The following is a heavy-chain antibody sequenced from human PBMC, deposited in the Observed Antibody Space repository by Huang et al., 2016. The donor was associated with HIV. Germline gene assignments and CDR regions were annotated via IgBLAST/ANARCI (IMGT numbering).Heavy chain of an antibody. Sequence: EVQLEESGGALVKPGGSLRLSCAATGFLFTTLTMHWVRQAAGKGLEWVSSISGSGSSIYYADAVKGRFTISRDNTKKSLYLQMSSLSVDDTAFYFCARGGPVGYFNLWGHGTLVSVSS. V-gene: IGHV3-21*01. CDR2: ISGSGSSI. CDR1: GFLFTTLT. D-gene: IGHD2-15*01. J-gene: IGHJ4*03. CDR3: ARGGPVGYFNL.